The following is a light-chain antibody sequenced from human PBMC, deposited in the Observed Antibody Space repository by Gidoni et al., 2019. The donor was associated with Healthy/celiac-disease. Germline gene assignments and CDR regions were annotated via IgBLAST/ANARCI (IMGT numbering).Light chain of an antibody. CDR1: QSISSY. Sequence: DIQMTQSPSSMSASVGDRVTITCRASQSISSYLNWYQQKPGKAPKLLIHAASSLQRGVPSRFSGSGSGKDFTLTISSLQPEDFATYYCQQSYSTRWTFGQGTKVEIK. CDR3: QQSYSTRWT. J-gene: IGKJ1*01. V-gene: IGKV1-39*01. CDR2: AAS.